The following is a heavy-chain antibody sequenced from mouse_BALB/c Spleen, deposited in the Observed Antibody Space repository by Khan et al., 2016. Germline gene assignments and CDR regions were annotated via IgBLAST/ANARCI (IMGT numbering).Heavy chain of an antibody. CDR2: IRNKDNNHAT. J-gene: IGHJ2*01. CDR3: ARRPLDY. Sequence: EVKLEESGGGLVQPGGSMKLSCAASGFTFSDAWMDWVRQSPEKGLEWVAEIRNKDNNHATYYAESVKGRFTISRDDSKSSVYLQMNNLRAEDTGIYYCARRPLDYWGQGTTLTVSS. CDR1: GFTFSDAW. V-gene: IGHV6-6*01.